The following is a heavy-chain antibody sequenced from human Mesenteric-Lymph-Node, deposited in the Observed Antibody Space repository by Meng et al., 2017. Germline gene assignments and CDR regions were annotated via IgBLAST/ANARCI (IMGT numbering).Heavy chain of an antibody. CDR3: AREDGQFGEGCNF. V-gene: IGHV3-23*01. CDR2: ISGSGGST. D-gene: IGHD2/OR15-2a*01. CDR1: GFTLSSYV. Sequence: GGPLRPSCAASGFTLSSYVMSWVRQAPGKGLEWVSAISGSGGSTYYADSVKGRFTISRDDSRSTLYLQVISLRAEDAAVYYCAREDGQFGEGCNFWGQGTLVTVSS. J-gene: IGHJ1*01.